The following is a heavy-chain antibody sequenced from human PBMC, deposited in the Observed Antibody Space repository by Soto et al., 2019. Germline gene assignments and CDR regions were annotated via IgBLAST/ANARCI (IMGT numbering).Heavy chain of an antibody. CDR1: GFTFSDYY. Sequence: GGSLRLSCEGSGFTFSDYYISWIRQAPGKGLEWISYSSNSGTFSRYADSVKGRFSISRDNTKNLLHLQMNSLRAEDTAVYYCARSGDNYNRLDYWGQGTPVTVSS. D-gene: IGHD1-1*01. J-gene: IGHJ4*02. CDR3: ARSGDNYNRLDY. V-gene: IGHV3-11*06. CDR2: SSNSGTFS.